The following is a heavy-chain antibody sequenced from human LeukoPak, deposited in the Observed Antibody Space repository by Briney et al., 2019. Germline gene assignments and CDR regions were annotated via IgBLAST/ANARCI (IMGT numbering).Heavy chain of an antibody. CDR1: GGSISSYY. CDR2: LSKSGNT. V-gene: IGHV4-59*12. CDR3: ARDSNYQDV. D-gene: IGHD4-11*01. Sequence: PSETLSLTCTVSGGSISSYYWSWIRLPPGKGLEWIGYLSKSGNTNYSPSLKSRVTIFGDTSKNQFFLKLSSVTAADAAVYYCARDSNYQDVWGQGTTVTVSS. J-gene: IGHJ6*02.